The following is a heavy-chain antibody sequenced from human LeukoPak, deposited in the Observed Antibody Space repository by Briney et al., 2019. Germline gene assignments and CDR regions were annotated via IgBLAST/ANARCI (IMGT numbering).Heavy chain of an antibody. J-gene: IGHJ6*03. CDR2: LDESGRP. D-gene: IGHD2-15*01. V-gene: IGHV4-39*07. CDR1: GGSIRSGDHH. Sequence: SETLSLTCSVSGGSIRSGDHHWAWVRQPPGKGLEFIGSLDESGRPYYNRPLKSRVSISVDTSGKQFSLNLTSVTAADTAVYFCARDLGGYPFFMDVWGRGTTVIVSS. CDR3: ARDLGGYPFFMDV.